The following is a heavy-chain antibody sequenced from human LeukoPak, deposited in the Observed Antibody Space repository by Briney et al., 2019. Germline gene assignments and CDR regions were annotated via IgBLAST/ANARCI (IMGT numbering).Heavy chain of an antibody. Sequence: SETLSLTCTVSSGSISSYYWSWIRQPAGNGLEWIVRIYASGSTNYHPSLKSRLTMSVDTSKNQFSLKLSSVAAADTAVYYCARVIIVSAGYYFDYWGQGTLVTVSS. D-gene: IGHD6-13*01. CDR3: ARVIIVSAGYYFDY. V-gene: IGHV4-4*07. CDR1: SGSISSYY. CDR2: IYASGST. J-gene: IGHJ4*02.